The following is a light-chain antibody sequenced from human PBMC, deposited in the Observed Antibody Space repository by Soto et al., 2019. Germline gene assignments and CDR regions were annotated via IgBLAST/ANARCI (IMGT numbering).Light chain of an antibody. CDR1: QSIGSSNY. V-gene: IGKV3-20*01. J-gene: IGKJ1*01. CDR3: HQYDTSPRT. CDR2: GAS. Sequence: VLTQSPGTLSLSPGDRATLSCRASQSIGSSNYLAWYQQKPGQAPRLLIYGASSRATGVPDRFSGSGSGTDFTLTISRLEPEDFAVDDCHQYDTSPRTFGQGTKVEIK.